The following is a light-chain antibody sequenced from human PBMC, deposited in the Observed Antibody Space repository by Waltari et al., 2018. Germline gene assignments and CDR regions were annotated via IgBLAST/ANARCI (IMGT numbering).Light chain of an antibody. J-gene: IGKJ3*01. Sequence: DIQMTQSPSSLSASVGDRVTITCRASQSISSYLNWYQQKPGKAPKLLIYAASRLPSGVPSRFSGSGSGTDFTLTISSLQPEDFATYYCQQSYSTPITFGPGTKVDIK. CDR1: QSISSY. CDR3: QQSYSTPIT. CDR2: AAS. V-gene: IGKV1-39*01.